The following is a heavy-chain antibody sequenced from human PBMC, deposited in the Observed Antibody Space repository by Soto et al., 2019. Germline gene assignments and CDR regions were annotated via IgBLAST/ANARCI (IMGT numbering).Heavy chain of an antibody. CDR2: IIPIFGTA. CDR3: AREVLGYCSSTSCPTWFDP. Sequence: SVKVSCKASGGTFSSYAISWVRQAPGQGLEWMGGIIPIFGTANYAQKFQGRVTITADESTSTAYMELSSLRSEDTAVYYCAREVLGYCSSTSCPTWFDPWGQGTLVTVSS. D-gene: IGHD2-2*01. CDR1: GGTFSSYA. V-gene: IGHV1-69*13. J-gene: IGHJ5*02.